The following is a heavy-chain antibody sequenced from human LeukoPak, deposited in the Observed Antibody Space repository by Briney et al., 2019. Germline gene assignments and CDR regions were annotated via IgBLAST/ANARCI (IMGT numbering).Heavy chain of an antibody. CDR1: GGTFSSYA. J-gene: IGHJ4*02. CDR3: ARGSYCSSTSCQKFDY. D-gene: IGHD2-2*01. Sequence: GASVKVSCKASGGTFSSYAISWVRQAPGQGLEWMGGIIPIFGTANYAQKFQGRVTITTDESTSTAYMELSSLRSEDTAVYYCARGSYCSSTSCQKFDYWGQGTLVTVSS. CDR2: IIPIFGTA. V-gene: IGHV1-69*05.